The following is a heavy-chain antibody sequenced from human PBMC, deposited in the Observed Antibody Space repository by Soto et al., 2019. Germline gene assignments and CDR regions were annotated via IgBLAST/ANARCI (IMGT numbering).Heavy chain of an antibody. J-gene: IGHJ6*03. V-gene: IGHV3-11*01. CDR1: GFTFSDYY. CDR2: ISSGGSPI. Sequence: QVQLVESGGGLVKPGGSLRLSCAASGFTFSDYYMSWIRQAPGKGLEWVSYISSGGSPIYYTDSVKGRFTISRDNAENSLDLQMNSLRAEDTAVYYCARDPRYCSGGSCYSAGEDHYYYYMDVWGKGTTVTVSS. D-gene: IGHD2-15*01. CDR3: ARDPRYCSGGSCYSAGEDHYYYYMDV.